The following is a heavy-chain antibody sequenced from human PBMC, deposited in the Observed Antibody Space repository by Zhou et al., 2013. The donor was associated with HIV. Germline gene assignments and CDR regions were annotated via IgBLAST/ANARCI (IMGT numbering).Heavy chain of an antibody. CDR1: GGSISSGNYY. CDR3: ARAERLDHQMDV. Sequence: VQLQESGPGLVKPSQTLSLTCAVSGGSISSGNYYWSWIRQPAGKGLEWIGHIYASGSTKYNPSLKSRVTISIDTSKNQFSLKLRNVTAADTAVYYCARAERLDHQMDVWGKGTTVTVSS. J-gene: IGHJ6*04. V-gene: IGHV4-61*09. CDR2: IYASGST.